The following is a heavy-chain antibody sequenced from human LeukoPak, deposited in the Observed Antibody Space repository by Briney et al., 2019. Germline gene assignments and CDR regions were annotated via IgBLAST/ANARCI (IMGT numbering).Heavy chain of an antibody. D-gene: IGHD3-10*01. CDR1: GGSISSYY. V-gene: IGHV4-59*08. J-gene: IGHJ4*02. CDR2: IYYSGST. Sequence: SETLSLTCTVSGGSISSYYWSWIRQPPGKGLEWIGYIYYSGSTNYNPSLKSRVTISVDTSKSQFSLKLSSVTAADTAVYYCARSSMFRGVTVDYWGQGTLVTVSS. CDR3: ARSSMFRGVTVDY.